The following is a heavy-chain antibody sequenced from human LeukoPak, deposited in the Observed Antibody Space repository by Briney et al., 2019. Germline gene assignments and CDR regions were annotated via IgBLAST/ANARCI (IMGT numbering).Heavy chain of an antibody. D-gene: IGHD6-6*01. CDR1: GFTFSSYS. Sequence: KAGGSLRLSCAVSGFTFSSYSMNWVRQAPGKGLEWVSSISSSSSYIYYADSVKGRFTISRDNAKNSLYLQMNSLRAEDTAVYYCFSSSSVYNWFDPWGQGTLVTVSS. CDR3: FSSSSVYNWFDP. V-gene: IGHV3-21*04. J-gene: IGHJ5*02. CDR2: ISSSSSYI.